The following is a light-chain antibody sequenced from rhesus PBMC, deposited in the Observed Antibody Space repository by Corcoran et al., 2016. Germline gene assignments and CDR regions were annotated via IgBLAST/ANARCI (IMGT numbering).Light chain of an antibody. Sequence: PSTLSLSPGERATLSCRASQSVSSYLAWYQQKPRQTPRLLIYGASSRATGIPDWFSGSGSGTDFTLTISSLEPEDVGVYHCYQHSSGYSFGQGTKVEIK. CDR1: QSVSSY. V-gene: IGKV3-10*01. CDR3: YQHSSGYS. CDR2: GAS. J-gene: IGKJ2*01.